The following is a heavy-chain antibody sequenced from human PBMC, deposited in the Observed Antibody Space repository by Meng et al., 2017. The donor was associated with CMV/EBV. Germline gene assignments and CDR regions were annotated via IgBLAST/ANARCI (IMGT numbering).Heavy chain of an antibody. CDR2: IPYDGSNK. CDR3: ASLVVVITTSWFDP. CDR1: GFTFSSYA. Sequence: GGSLRLSCAASGFTFSSYAMSWVRQAPGKGLEWVAVIPYDGSNKYYADSVKGRFTISRDNSKNTLYLQMNSLRAEDTAVYYCASLVVVITTSWFDPWGQGTLVTVSS. D-gene: IGHD3-22*01. V-gene: IGHV3-30-3*01. J-gene: IGHJ5*02.